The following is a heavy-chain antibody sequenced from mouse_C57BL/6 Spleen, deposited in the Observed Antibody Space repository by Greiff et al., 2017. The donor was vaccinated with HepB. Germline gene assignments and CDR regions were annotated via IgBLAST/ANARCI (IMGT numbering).Heavy chain of an antibody. V-gene: IGHV5-6*01. Sequence: EVKLMESGGDLVKPGGSLKLSCAASGFTFSSYGMSWVRQTPDKRLEWVATISSGGSYTYYPDSVKGRFTISRDNAKNTLYLQMSSLKSEDTAMYYCASLTVVATSDYWGQGTTLTVSS. CDR3: ASLTVVATSDY. CDR2: ISSGGSYT. J-gene: IGHJ2*01. D-gene: IGHD1-1*01. CDR1: GFTFSSYG.